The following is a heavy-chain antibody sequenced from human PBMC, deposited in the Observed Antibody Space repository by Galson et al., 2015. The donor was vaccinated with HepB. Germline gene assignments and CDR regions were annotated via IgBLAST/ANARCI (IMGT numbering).Heavy chain of an antibody. J-gene: IGHJ4*02. CDR1: GGSIGSSSYY. CDR2: IYYSGST. D-gene: IGHD6-19*01. Sequence: ETLSLTCTVSGGSIGSSSYYWGWIRQPPGKGLEWIGSIYYSGSTNYNPSLKSRVTISVDTSKNQFSLKLSSVTAADTSVYYCASIVRAVAGRGFDYWGQGTLVTVSS. CDR3: ASIVRAVAGRGFDY. V-gene: IGHV4-39*01.